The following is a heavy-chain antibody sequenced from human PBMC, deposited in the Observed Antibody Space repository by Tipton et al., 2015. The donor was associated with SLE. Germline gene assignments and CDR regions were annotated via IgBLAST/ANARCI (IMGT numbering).Heavy chain of an antibody. Sequence: TLSLTCTVSGGSISSHYWSWIRQHPGKGLEWIGYIYYSGSTYYNPSLKSRVTISVDTSKNQFSLKLSSVTAADTAVYYCARALRDYYDSSGMDYWGQGTPVTVSS. V-gene: IGHV4-31*03. D-gene: IGHD3-22*01. CDR3: ARALRDYYDSSGMDY. CDR1: GGSISSHY. CDR2: IYYSGST. J-gene: IGHJ4*02.